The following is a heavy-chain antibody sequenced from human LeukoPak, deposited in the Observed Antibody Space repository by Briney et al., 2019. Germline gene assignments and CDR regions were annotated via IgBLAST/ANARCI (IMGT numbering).Heavy chain of an antibody. Sequence: GGSLRLSCAASGFTFSSYAMSWVRQAPGKGLEWVSAISGSGGSTYYADSVKGRFTISRDNTKNTLYLQMNSLRAEDTAVYYCAKALSRSSFVPRVWGQGTTVTVSS. CDR2: ISGSGGST. V-gene: IGHV3-23*01. CDR1: GFTFSSYA. J-gene: IGHJ6*02. D-gene: IGHD6-6*01. CDR3: AKALSRSSFVPRV.